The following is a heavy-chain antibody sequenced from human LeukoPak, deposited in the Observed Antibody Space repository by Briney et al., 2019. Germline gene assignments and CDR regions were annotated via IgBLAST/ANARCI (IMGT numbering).Heavy chain of an antibody. V-gene: IGHV4-4*07. CDR1: GGSISSYY. CDR3: ARVGPMYYEFWSAYPPYYYYVDV. Sequence: PSETLSLTCTVSGGSISSYYWSWIRQPAGKGLEWIGRIYTSGSTNYNPSLKSRVTMSVDTSKNQFSLKLSSVTAADTAVYYCARVGPMYYEFWSAYPPYYYYVDVRGKGTTVTVSS. CDR2: IYTSGST. D-gene: IGHD3-3*01. J-gene: IGHJ6*03.